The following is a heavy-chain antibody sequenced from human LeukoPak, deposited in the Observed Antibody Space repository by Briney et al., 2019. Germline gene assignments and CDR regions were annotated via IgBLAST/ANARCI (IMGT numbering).Heavy chain of an antibody. CDR3: AKDTSWMTAIYYRDV. Sequence: PGGSLRLSCAASGFTFSSYGMRCVRQAAGEGLGWVAFIRYDGNYKYCADSVKGRFTISRDNSKNTLHLQMNSLRVEDTAVYYCAKDTSWMTAIYYRDVWGKGTTVTISS. CDR2: IRYDGNYK. J-gene: IGHJ6*03. D-gene: IGHD2-21*02. V-gene: IGHV3-30*02. CDR1: GFTFSSYG.